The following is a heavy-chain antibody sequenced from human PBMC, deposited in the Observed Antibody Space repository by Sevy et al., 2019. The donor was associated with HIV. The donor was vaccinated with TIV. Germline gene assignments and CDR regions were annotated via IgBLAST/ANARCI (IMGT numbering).Heavy chain of an antibody. D-gene: IGHD2-8*01. V-gene: IGHV3-11*01. CDR2: ISRNGTTI. Sequence: GGSLRLSCAASGFPFSDYYMSWMRQAPGEGLEWVSYISRNGTTINYVDSVKGRFTISRDNAKNSLYLQMNSLRAEDTAMNYWARAGDDYCTNTPCKKNWFDPWGQGTLVTVSS. CDR3: ARAGDDYCTNTPCKKNWFDP. CDR1: GFPFSDYY. J-gene: IGHJ5*02.